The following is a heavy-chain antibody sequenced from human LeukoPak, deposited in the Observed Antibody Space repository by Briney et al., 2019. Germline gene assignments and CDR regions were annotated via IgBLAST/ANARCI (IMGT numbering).Heavy chain of an antibody. V-gene: IGHV3-30*02. Sequence: PGGSLRLSCAASGSTFSSYGMHWVRQAPGKGLEWVAFIRYDGSNKYYADSVKGRFTISGDNSKNTLYLQMNSLRAEDTAVYYCARAHNWKYGSFDFWGQGTLVTVSS. CDR3: ARAHNWKYGSFDF. CDR2: IRYDGSNK. CDR1: GSTFSSYG. J-gene: IGHJ4*02. D-gene: IGHD1-7*01.